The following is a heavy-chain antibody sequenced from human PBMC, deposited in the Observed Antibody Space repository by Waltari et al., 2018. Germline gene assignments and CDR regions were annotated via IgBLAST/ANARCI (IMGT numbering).Heavy chain of an antibody. J-gene: IGHJ4*02. CDR1: GYTRTELS. CDR2: FDPEDGET. V-gene: IGHV1-24*01. CDR3: ATVGGEGFDY. Sequence: QVEVVQSGAEVKKTGASVKVPGTVYGYTRTELSMPWVRQAPGKGLEWMGGFDPEDGETIYAQKFQGRVTMTEDTSTDTAYMELSSLRSEDTAVYYCATVGGEGFDYWGQGTLVTVSS. D-gene: IGHD4-17*01.